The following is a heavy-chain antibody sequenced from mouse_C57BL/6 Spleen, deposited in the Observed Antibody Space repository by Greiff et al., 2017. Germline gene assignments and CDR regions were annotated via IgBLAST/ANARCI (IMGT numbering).Heavy chain of an antibody. CDR2: IDPSDSET. CDR3: ARPGEFITTVVARDYYAMDY. Sequence: QVQLQQPGAELVRPGSSVKLSCKASGYTFTSYWMHWVKQRPIQGLEWIGNIDPSDSETHYNQKFKDKATLTVDKSSSTAYMQLSSLTSEDSAVYYCARPGEFITTVVARDYYAMDYWGQGTSVTVSS. J-gene: IGHJ4*01. D-gene: IGHD1-1*01. V-gene: IGHV1-52*01. CDR1: GYTFTSYW.